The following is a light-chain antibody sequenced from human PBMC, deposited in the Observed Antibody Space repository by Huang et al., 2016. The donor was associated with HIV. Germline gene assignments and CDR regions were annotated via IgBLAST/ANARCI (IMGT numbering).Light chain of an antibody. CDR1: QNINTW. CDR3: QQYNTYLYT. Sequence: DIQMTRSPSTLSASVGDRVTITCRASQNINTWLAWYQQKPGKAPNLLIYRASSLQSGDPSRFNGSGSGTEFTLTITSLQPDDRATYYCQQYNTYLYTFGQGTKLEIK. V-gene: IGKV1-5*03. CDR2: RAS. J-gene: IGKJ2*01.